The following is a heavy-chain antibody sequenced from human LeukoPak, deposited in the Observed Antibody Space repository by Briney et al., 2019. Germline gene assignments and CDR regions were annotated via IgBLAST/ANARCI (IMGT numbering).Heavy chain of an antibody. D-gene: IGHD1-26*01. CDR1: GYTFTSYY. V-gene: IGHV1-46*01. J-gene: IGHJ6*02. CDR2: INPSGGST. CDR3: ARGDSGGGSYYGMDV. Sequence: ASVKVSCKASGYTFTSYYMHWVRQAPGQGLEWMGIINPSGGSTSYAQKFQGRVTMTRDTSTSTVYMELSSLRSEDTAVYYCARGDSGGGSYYGMDVWGQGTTVTVSS.